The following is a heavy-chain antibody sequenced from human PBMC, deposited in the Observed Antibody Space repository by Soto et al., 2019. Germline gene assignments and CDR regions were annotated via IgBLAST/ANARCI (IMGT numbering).Heavy chain of an antibody. CDR1: GYTFTGYY. J-gene: IGHJ4*02. D-gene: IGHD3-3*01. CDR2: INPNSGGT. Sequence: ASVKVSCKASGYTFTGYYMHWVRQATGQGLEWMGWINPNSGGTYYAQRFQGWVTMTRDTSINTAYIELSRLTSDDTAVYYCARAPIFGVVIPVLDYWGQGTLVTVSS. CDR3: ARAPIFGVVIPVLDY. V-gene: IGHV1-2*04.